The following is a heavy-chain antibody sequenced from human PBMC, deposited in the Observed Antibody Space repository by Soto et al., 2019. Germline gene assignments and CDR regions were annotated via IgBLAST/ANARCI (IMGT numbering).Heavy chain of an antibody. V-gene: IGHV3-23*01. CDR2: ISGRDDST. CDR1: GFSFSTFD. D-gene: IGHD6-19*01. CDR3: VKGGWLDD. J-gene: IGHJ4*02. Sequence: PGESLRLSCEASGFSFSTFDMSWVRQAPGKGLEWVSVISGRDDSTNYADSVKGRFTISRDSSQSMLYLQMNSLGAEDTALYYCVKGGWLDDFGQGTLVTVSS.